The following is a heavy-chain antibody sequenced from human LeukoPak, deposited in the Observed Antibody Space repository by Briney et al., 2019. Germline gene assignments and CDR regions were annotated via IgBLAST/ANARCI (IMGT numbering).Heavy chain of an antibody. V-gene: IGHV4-39*07. CDR3: ARGYSYGELDY. D-gene: IGHD4-17*01. Sequence: SETLSLTCTVSGGSISSSSYYWGWIRQPPGKGLEWIGSIYYSGGTYYNPSLNSRVTISVDTFKNQFSLKLSSVTAADTAVYYCARGYSYGELDYWGQGTLVTVSS. J-gene: IGHJ4*02. CDR2: IYYSGGT. CDR1: GGSISSSSYY.